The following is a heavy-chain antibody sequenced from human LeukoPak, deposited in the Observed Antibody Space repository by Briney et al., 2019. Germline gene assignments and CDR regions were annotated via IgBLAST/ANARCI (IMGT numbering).Heavy chain of an antibody. D-gene: IGHD2-2*01. CDR2: IRYDGSNK. V-gene: IGHV3-30*02. CDR1: GFTFSSYG. J-gene: IGHJ4*02. Sequence: GGSLRLSCAASGFTFSSYGMHWVRQAPGKGLEWVAFIRYDGSNKYYADSVKGRFTISRDNSKNTLYLQVNSLRAEDTAVYYCAKDIFQLAPPLDYWGQGTLVTVSS. CDR3: AKDIFQLAPPLDY.